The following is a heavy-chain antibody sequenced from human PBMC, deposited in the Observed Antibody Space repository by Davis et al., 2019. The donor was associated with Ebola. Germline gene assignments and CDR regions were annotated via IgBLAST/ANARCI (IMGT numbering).Heavy chain of an antibody. CDR3: ARGHPDYDFWSGYPSPRYGMDV. D-gene: IGHD3-3*01. CDR1: GFTFSSYG. V-gene: IGHV3-33*08. J-gene: IGHJ6*02. CDR2: IWYDGSNK. Sequence: GESLKISCAASGFTFSSYGMHWVRQAPGKGLEWVAVIWYDGSNKYYADSVKGRFTISRDNSKNTLYLQMNSLRAEDTAVYYCARGHPDYDFWSGYPSPRYGMDVWGQGTTVTVSS.